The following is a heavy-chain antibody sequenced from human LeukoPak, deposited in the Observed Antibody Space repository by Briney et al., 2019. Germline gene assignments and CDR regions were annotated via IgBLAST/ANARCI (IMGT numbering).Heavy chain of an antibody. D-gene: IGHD7-27*01. V-gene: IGHV4-59*01. CDR3: ARGLTGRRTNWFDP. J-gene: IGHJ5*02. Sequence: SETLSLTCTVSGGSISSYHWSWIRQPPGKGLEWIGHIYYSGSTNYNPSLKSRVTISVDTSKNQFSLKLSSVTAADTAVYYCARGLTGRRTNWFDPWGQGTLVTVSS. CDR1: GGSISSYH. CDR2: IYYSGST.